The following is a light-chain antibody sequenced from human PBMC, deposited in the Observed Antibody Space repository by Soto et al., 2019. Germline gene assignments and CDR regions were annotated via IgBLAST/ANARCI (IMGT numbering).Light chain of an antibody. Sequence: QSALTQPASVSGSPGQSITVSCTGTSSDVGGYNYFSWYQQHPGKAPKLVIYEVSDRPSWVSNRFSGSKSGNTASQTISGLQAEDEAEYYCSSFTTSSTWVFVGGTKLTVL. J-gene: IGLJ3*02. CDR2: EVS. CDR1: SSDVGGYNY. V-gene: IGLV2-14*01. CDR3: SSFTTSSTWV.